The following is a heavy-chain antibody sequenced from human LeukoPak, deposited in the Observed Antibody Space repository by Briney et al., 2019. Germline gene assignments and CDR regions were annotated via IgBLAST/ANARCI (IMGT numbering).Heavy chain of an antibody. D-gene: IGHD1/OR15-1a*01. V-gene: IGHV4-34*01. J-gene: IGHJ4*02. CDR3: ARDPMGTEVDY. Sequence: ASETLSLTCAVYGGSFSGYYWSWIRQPPGKGLEWIGEINHSGSTNYNPSLKSRVTISVDTSKNQFSLKLSSVTAADTAVYYCARDPMGTEVDYWGQGTLVTASS. CDR1: GGSFSGYY. CDR2: INHSGST.